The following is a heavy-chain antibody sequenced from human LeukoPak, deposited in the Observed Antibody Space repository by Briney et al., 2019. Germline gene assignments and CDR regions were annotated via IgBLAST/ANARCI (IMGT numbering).Heavy chain of an antibody. CDR3: AKGGDYDFWSGYHPRYYYMDV. Sequence: GGSLRLSCAASGFRFSSYDMHWVRQAPGKGLEWVAFIRYDGSNKYYADSVKGRFTISRDNSKNTLYLQMNSLRAEDTAVYYCAKGGDYDFWSGYHPRYYYMDVWGKGTTVTVSS. D-gene: IGHD3-3*01. CDR1: GFRFSSYD. V-gene: IGHV3-30*02. CDR2: IRYDGSNK. J-gene: IGHJ6*03.